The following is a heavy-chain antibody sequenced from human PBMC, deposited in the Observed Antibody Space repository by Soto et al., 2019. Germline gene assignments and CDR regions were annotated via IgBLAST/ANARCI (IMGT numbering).Heavy chain of an antibody. Sequence: QVQLVQSGAEVKKPGASVKVSCKASGYNLTNYGISWVRQAPGQGLQWMGWINSYNGVTNNAHNFQDRVSMTTDTSTSTAYLELRSLRSDDTAVYYCARDRYNYGSFDYWVQGSLVTVSS. V-gene: IGHV1-18*01. D-gene: IGHD1-1*01. CDR3: ARDRYNYGSFDY. CDR2: INSYNGVT. J-gene: IGHJ4*02. CDR1: GYNLTNYG.